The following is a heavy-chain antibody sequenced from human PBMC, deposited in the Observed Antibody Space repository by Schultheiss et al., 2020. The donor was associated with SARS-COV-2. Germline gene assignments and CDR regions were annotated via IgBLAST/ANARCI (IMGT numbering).Heavy chain of an antibody. Sequence: GGSLLSCAASGFTFSNAWMTWVRQAPGKGLEWVSAISGSGGSTYYADSVKGRFTISRDNSKNTLYLQMNSLRAEDTAVYYCARDTAYGDHNFDYWGQGTLVTVSS. V-gene: IGHV3-23*01. D-gene: IGHD4-17*01. CDR1: GFTFSNAW. CDR2: ISGSGGST. J-gene: IGHJ4*02. CDR3: ARDTAYGDHNFDY.